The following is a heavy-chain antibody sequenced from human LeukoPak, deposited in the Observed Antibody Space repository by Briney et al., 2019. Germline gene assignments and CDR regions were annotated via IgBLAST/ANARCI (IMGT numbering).Heavy chain of an antibody. D-gene: IGHD6-19*01. Sequence: DSVKVSCKASGYTFTGYYMHWVRQAPGQGLEWMGWINPNSGGTNYAQKFQGRVTMTRDTSISTAYMELSRLRSDDTAVYYCARGSSGWYKNVDYWGHGTLVTVSS. J-gene: IGHJ4*01. CDR3: ARGSSGWYKNVDY. V-gene: IGHV1-2*02. CDR1: GYTFTGYY. CDR2: INPNSGGT.